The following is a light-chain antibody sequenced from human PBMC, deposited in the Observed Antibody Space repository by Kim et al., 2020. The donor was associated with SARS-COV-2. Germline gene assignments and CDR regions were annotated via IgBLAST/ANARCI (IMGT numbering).Light chain of an antibody. CDR2: KKN. J-gene: IGLJ2*01. Sequence: GRWTSVSSSGSAYSLAVNYLYWYQQVPGPAPKHLISKKNQRPSGVPDRFSGSMSGTSASLAICGLRSEDEADYSCAAWEDSLSAVVFGGGTKLTVL. V-gene: IGLV1-47*01. CDR3: AAWEDSLSAVV. CDR1: AYSLAVNY.